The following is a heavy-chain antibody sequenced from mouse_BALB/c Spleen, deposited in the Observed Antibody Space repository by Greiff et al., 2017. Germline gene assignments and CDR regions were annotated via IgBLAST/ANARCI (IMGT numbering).Heavy chain of an antibody. CDR1: GYTFTSYW. D-gene: IGHD1-2*01. Sequence: QVQLQQPGAELVKPGASVKLSCKASGYTFTSYWMHWVKQRPGQGLEWIGEIDPSDSYTNYNQKFKGKATLTVDKSSSTAYMQLSSLTSEDSAVYYSARRGLITTATHYYAMDYWGQGTSVTVSS. V-gene: IGHV1-69*02. J-gene: IGHJ4*01. CDR2: IDPSDSYT. CDR3: ARRGLITTATHYYAMDY.